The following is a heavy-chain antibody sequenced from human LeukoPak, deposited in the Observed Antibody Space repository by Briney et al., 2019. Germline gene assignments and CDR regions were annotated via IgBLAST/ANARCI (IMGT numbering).Heavy chain of an antibody. CDR2: ISGSGGST. V-gene: IGHV3-23*01. Sequence: GGSLRLSCAASGFTFSSYAMSWVRQAPGKGLEGVSAISGSGGSTYYADSVKGRFTISRDNSKNTLYLQMNSLRAEDRAVYYCAKDPTLAYYDSSGYPVRYFDYWGQGTLVTVSS. CDR1: GFTFSSYA. CDR3: AKDPTLAYYDSSGYPVRYFDY. J-gene: IGHJ4*02. D-gene: IGHD3-22*01.